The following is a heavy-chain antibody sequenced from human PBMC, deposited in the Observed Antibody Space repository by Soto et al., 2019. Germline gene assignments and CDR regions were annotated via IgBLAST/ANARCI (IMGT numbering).Heavy chain of an antibody. CDR3: AKVGLTRTFDL. V-gene: IGHV3-23*01. CDR2: ISGSGGST. J-gene: IGHJ2*01. D-gene: IGHD3-9*01. Sequence: EVQLLESGGGLVQPGGSLRLSCAASGFTFSSYAMSWVRQAPGKGLEWVSAISGSGGSTYYADSVKGRLTISRDNSQNPLYLQRTCLRREDTAVYYCAKVGLTRTFDLWGRGTLVTVSS. CDR1: GFTFSSYA.